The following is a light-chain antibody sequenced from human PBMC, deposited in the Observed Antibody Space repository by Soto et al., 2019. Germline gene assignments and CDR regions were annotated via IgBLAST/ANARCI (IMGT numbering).Light chain of an antibody. CDR1: SSDVGTYNY. V-gene: IGLV2-11*01. J-gene: IGLJ3*02. CDR2: DVN. CDR3: QAYDNSLGVSVL. Sequence: QSALTQPRSVSGSPGQSVTISCTGTSSDVGTYNYVSWYQHHPGKAPKLLIYDVNKRPSGVPDRFSGSKSGNTASLTISGLQAEDEADYSCQAYDNSLGVSVLFGGGTKVTVL.